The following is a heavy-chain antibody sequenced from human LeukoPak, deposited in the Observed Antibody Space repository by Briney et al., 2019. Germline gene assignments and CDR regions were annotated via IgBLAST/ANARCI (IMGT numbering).Heavy chain of an antibody. CDR2: ISGSGGST. J-gene: IGHJ5*02. V-gene: IGHV3-23*01. CDR1: GFTFSSYA. D-gene: IGHD3-3*01. Sequence: GGSLRLSCAASGFTFSSYAMSWVRQAPGKGLGWFSAISGSGGSTYYADSVKGRFTISRDNSKNTLYLQMHSLRAEDTAVYYCAKEAYDFCSGDNWFDPWGQGTLVTVSS. CDR3: AKEAYDFCSGDNWFDP.